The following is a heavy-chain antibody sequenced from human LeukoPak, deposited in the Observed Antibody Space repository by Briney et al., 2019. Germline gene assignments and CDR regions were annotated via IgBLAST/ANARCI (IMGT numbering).Heavy chain of an antibody. CDR1: GGSISSSNW. CDR3: ARVAGFKAGIAVAGTYDY. V-gene: IGHV4-4*02. CDR2: TYHSGST. D-gene: IGHD6-19*01. Sequence: ETVSLTCAVSGGSISSSNWWSWVRQPPGKGLEWIGETYHSGSTNYNPSLKSRVTISVDKSKNQFSLKLSSVTAADTAVYYCARVAGFKAGIAVAGTYDYWGQGTLVTVSP. J-gene: IGHJ4*02.